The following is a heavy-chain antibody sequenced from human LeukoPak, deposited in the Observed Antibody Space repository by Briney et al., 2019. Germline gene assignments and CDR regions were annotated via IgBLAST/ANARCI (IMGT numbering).Heavy chain of an antibody. Sequence: GGSLRLSCAASGFTFSSYGMYWVRQAPGKGLEWVAFTRYDGSNKYYADSVKGRFTISRDNSKNTLYLQMNSLRAEDTAVYYCARGGTTVTSGYYFDYWGQGTLVTVSS. CDR3: ARGGTTVTSGYYFDY. CDR2: TRYDGSNK. CDR1: GFTFSSYG. V-gene: IGHV3-30*02. J-gene: IGHJ4*02. D-gene: IGHD4-17*01.